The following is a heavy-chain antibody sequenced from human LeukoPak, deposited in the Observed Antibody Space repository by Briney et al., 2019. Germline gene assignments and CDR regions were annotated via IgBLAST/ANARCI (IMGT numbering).Heavy chain of an antibody. CDR3: ARDPGVGATQSQYYFDY. Sequence: GGSLRLSCAASGFTFSSYAMHWVRQAPGKGLVWVSRINSDGSSTSYADSVKGRFTISRDNAKNTLYLQMNSLRAEDTAVYYCARDPGVGATQSQYYFDYWGQGTLVTVSS. V-gene: IGHV3-74*01. D-gene: IGHD1-26*01. J-gene: IGHJ4*02. CDR2: INSDGSST. CDR1: GFTFSSYA.